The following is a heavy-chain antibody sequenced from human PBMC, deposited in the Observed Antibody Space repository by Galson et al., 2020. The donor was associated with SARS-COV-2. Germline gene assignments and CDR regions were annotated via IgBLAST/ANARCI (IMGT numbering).Heavy chain of an antibody. CDR1: GGSFSGYA. Sequence: SETLSLTCAVYGGSFSGYAWTWIRQSPGKGLEWIGQINDSGNTKYNPSLSSRVTISRDTSTNQFSLKLDSVTAAYTAVYYCARGAPGYWGQGTLVTVSS. CDR2: INDSGNT. V-gene: IGHV4-34*01. J-gene: IGHJ4*02. CDR3: ARGAPGY.